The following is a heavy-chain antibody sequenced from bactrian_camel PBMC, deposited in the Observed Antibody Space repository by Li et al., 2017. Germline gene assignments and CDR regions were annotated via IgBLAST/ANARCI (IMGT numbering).Heavy chain of an antibody. V-gene: IGHV3-2*01. D-gene: IGHD1*01. CDR1: GFTFYY. CDR2: IYKDKT. CDR3: RSGSAD. J-gene: IGHJ4*01. Sequence: HVQLVESGGGSVQTGGSLRLSCAASGFTFYYMSWVRQAPGKGLEWVSSIYKDKTYYADSVKGRFTISTDNANNTVYLQMNNLTPEDTAVYYVRSGSADWGQGTQVTVS.